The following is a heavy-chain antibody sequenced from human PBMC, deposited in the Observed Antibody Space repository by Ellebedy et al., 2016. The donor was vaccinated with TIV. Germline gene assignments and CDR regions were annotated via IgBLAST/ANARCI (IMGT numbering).Heavy chain of an antibody. D-gene: IGHD3-10*01. Sequence: GESLKISCAASGFTFSNYAMSWVRQAPGKGLEWVGGYPNYADSVKGRFTISTHNSRNTLYLQMTNLRTEDTAVYYCAKGSFPFGDKSERIYSFQYWGQGTLITVSS. J-gene: IGHJ4*02. CDR2: GYP. CDR1: GFTFSNYA. CDR3: AKGSFPFGDKSERIYSFQY. V-gene: IGHV3-23D*01.